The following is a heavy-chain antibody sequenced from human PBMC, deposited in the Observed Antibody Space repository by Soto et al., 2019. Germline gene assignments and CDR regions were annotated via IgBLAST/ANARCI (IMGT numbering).Heavy chain of an antibody. CDR2: INSDGSST. J-gene: IGHJ4*02. D-gene: IGHD3-22*01. Sequence: SLRLSCAASGFTFSSYWMNWVRQAPGKGLVWVSRINSDGSSTTYADSVKGRFTISRDNAKNTLYLQMNSLRAEDTAVYYCARPYDSTGYSVDDYWGQGALVTSPQ. CDR1: GFTFSSYW. CDR3: ARPYDSTGYSVDDY. V-gene: IGHV3-74*01.